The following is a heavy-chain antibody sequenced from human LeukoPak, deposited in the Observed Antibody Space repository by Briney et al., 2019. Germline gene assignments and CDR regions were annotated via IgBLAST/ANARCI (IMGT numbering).Heavy chain of an antibody. D-gene: IGHD5-18*01. Sequence: GGSLRLSCAVSGFTFRDAAMTWVRQAPGKGLEWVSLISSSGNNAYYADSVKGRFTISRDNSKNTLSLQMNSLRVEDTAIYYSAKDIQLSTWGLGTMVTVSS. V-gene: IGHV3-23*01. CDR3: AKDIQLST. CDR1: GFTFRDAA. J-gene: IGHJ3*01. CDR2: ISSSGNNA.